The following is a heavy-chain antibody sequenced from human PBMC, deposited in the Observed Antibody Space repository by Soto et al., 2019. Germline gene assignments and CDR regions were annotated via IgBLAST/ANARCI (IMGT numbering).Heavy chain of an antibody. CDR1: GFTFNGYG. D-gene: IGHD3-22*01. J-gene: IGHJ1*01. Sequence: QVQLVESGGGVVQPGRSLRLSCTASGFTFNGYGMHWVRQAPGKGLEWVTSIWYDGSNEYYAHSVKGRFTNSRDNSKNILYLQMNSLRAEDTAVYYCARDRDYYDSNWGQGTLVTVSS. V-gene: IGHV3-33*01. CDR3: ARDRDYYDSN. CDR2: IWYDGSNE.